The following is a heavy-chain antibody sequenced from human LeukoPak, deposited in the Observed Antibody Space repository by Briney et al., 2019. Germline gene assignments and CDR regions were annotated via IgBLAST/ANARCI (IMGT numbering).Heavy chain of an antibody. J-gene: IGHJ3*02. CDR3: ARESNCGGDCYSDAFDI. V-gene: IGHV4-30-4*08. Sequence: SETLSLTCTVSGGSISSGDYYWSWIRQPPGKGLEGIGYFCYSGSTYYNPSLKSRVTISVDTSMNQFSLKLSSVTAADTAVYYCARESNCGGDCYSDAFDIWGQGTMVTVSS. CDR2: FCYSGST. D-gene: IGHD2-21*01. CDR1: GGSISSGDYY.